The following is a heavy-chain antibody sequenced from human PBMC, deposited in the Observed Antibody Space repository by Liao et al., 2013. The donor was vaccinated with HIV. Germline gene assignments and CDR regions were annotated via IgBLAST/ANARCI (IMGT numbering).Heavy chain of an antibody. CDR1: GVPINYYY. V-gene: IGHV4-59*12. CDR2: VYHTGNT. Sequence: QVQLQQSGPRLVKTSETLSLTCTVSGVPINYYYWSWVRQTPGKGPEWIGYVYHTGNTNYIAALKSRVTMSIDTSKNQFSLKLSSVTAADTAVYYCARGRIAARHHYWGQGTLVTVSS. J-gene: IGHJ4*02. D-gene: IGHD6-6*01. CDR3: ARGRIAARHHY.